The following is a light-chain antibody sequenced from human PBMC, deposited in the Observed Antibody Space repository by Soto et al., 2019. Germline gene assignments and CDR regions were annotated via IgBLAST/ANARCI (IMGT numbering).Light chain of an antibody. CDR2: AAS. CDR3: QQYDISPWT. J-gene: IGKJ1*01. Sequence: IQMTQSPSSLSASVVDRVSITCRASQSISSWLAWYQQKTGKAPELLIYAASTLQSGVPSRFSGSGSGTDFTLTIIRLEPEDFAVYYCQQYDISPWTFGQGTKV. V-gene: IGKV1-5*01. CDR1: QSISSW.